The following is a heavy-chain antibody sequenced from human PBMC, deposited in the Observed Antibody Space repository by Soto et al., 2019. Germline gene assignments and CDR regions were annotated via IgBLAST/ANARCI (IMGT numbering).Heavy chain of an antibody. D-gene: IGHD2-8*01. CDR2: IYYSGST. Sequence: KPSETLSLTCTVSGGSVSSGSYYWSWIRQPPGKGLEWIGYIYYSGSTNYNPSLKSRVTISVDTSKNQFSLKLSSATAADTAVYYCARGSPLGFGVDWFDPWGQGTLVTVSS. CDR3: ARGSPLGFGVDWFDP. V-gene: IGHV4-61*01. J-gene: IGHJ5*02. CDR1: GGSVSSGSYY.